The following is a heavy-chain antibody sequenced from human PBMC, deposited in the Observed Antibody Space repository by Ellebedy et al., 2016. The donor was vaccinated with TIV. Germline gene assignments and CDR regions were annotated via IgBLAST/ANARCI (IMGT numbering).Heavy chain of an antibody. CDR2: IYYSGST. Sequence: MPSETLSLTCTVSGGSISSGGYYWSWFRQHPGKGLQWVGYIYYSGSTYYNPSLKSRVTISVDTSKNQFSLKLSSLTAADTAVYYCARFVEGYCSGGSCPHWYFDLWGRGTLVTVSS. CDR3: ARFVEGYCSGGSCPHWYFDL. V-gene: IGHV4-31*03. CDR1: GGSISSGGYY. J-gene: IGHJ2*01. D-gene: IGHD2-15*01.